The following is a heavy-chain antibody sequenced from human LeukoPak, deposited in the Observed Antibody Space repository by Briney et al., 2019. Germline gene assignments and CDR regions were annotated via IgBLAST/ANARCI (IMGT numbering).Heavy chain of an antibody. CDR3: ARHFPYCGGDCPYYYMDV. V-gene: IGHV4-4*09. D-gene: IGHD2-21*02. J-gene: IGHJ6*03. Sequence: PSETLSLTCSVSGASISSDYWSWIRQPPGKGLEWIGNIYSSETTKYNPSLRSRATISGDTSKNQFSLKSSSVTAADTAAYYCARHFPYCGGDCPYYYMDVWGKGTTVTVSS. CDR2: IYSSETT. CDR1: GASISSDY.